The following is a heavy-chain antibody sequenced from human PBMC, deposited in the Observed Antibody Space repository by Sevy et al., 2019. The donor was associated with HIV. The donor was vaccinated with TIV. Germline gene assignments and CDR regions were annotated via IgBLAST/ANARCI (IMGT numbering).Heavy chain of an antibody. D-gene: IGHD6-13*01. V-gene: IGHV4-34*01. J-gene: IGHJ4*02. CDR3: ARGIAAAYYFDY. CDR2: INHSGST. Sequence: SETLSLTCAVYGGSFSGYYWSWIRQPPGKGLEWIGEINHSGSTNYNPSLKSRFTISVNTSTNQFTLRLSSVTAADSAGDYGARGIAAAYYFDYWGQGTLVTVSS. CDR1: GGSFSGYY.